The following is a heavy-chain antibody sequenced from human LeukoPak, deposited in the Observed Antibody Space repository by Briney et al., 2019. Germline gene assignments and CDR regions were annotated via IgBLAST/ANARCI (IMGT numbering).Heavy chain of an antibody. CDR3: ARDVLRYFDWLSHYYYYYGMDV. CDR2: ISAYNGNT. J-gene: IGHJ6*02. V-gene: IGHV1-18*01. D-gene: IGHD3-9*01. Sequence: ASVKVSCKASGYTFTSYGISWVRPAPGQGLEGMGWISAYNGNTNYAQKLQGRVTMTTDTSTSTAYMELRSLRSDDTAVYYCARDVLRYFDWLSHYYYYYGMDVWGQGTTVTVSS. CDR1: GYTFTSYG.